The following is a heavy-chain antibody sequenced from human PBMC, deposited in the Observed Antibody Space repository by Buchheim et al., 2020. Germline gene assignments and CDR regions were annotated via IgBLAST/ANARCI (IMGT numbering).Heavy chain of an antibody. CDR2: ISGYNGDT. CDR3: AREASTVSVVGGPEY. Sequence: QVQLVQSGTEVKKPGASVKVSCKASGYSFSSYGISWVRQAPGQGLEWMGWISGYNGDTKYAQILQGRLTMTTDTSTSTAYMELRGLGSDDTAVYYCAREASTVSVVGGPEYWGQGTL. V-gene: IGHV1-18*01. CDR1: GYSFSSYG. D-gene: IGHD6-19*01. J-gene: IGHJ4*02.